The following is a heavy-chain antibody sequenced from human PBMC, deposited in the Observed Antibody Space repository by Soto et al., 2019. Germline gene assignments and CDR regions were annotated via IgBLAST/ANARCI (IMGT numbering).Heavy chain of an antibody. CDR1: GYSFTSYW. CDR2: IYTGYSDT. CDR3: ARFFQILAAGTPNWFDP. J-gene: IGHJ5*02. V-gene: IGHV5-51*01. Sequence: GESLKISCKGSGYSFTSYWIGWVRQMPGKGLEWMGIIYTGYSDTRYSPSFQGQVTISADKSISTAYLQWSSLKASDTAMYYCARFFQILAAGTPNWFDPWGQGTLVTVSS. D-gene: IGHD6-13*01.